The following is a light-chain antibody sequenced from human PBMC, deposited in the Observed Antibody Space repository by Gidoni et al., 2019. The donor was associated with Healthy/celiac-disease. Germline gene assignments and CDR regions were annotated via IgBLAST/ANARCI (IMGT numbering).Light chain of an antibody. J-gene: IGKJ3*01. V-gene: IGKV3-20*01. Sequence: EIVLTQSPGTLSLSPGERATLSCRASQSVSSSYLAWYQQKPGQAPRLLIYGPSTRATGIPDRFSGSGSGTDFTLTISRLEPEDFAVYYCHQYGSSGFTFGPGTKVDIK. CDR3: HQYGSSGFT. CDR1: QSVSSSY. CDR2: GPS.